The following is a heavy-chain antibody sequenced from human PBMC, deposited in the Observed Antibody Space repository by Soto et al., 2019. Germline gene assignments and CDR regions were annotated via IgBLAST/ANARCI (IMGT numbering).Heavy chain of an antibody. CDR2: IYSGGST. CDR1: GFTVSSNY. CDR3: ARPHAGWAFDI. V-gene: IGHV3-66*01. Sequence: EVQLVESGGGLVQPGGSLRLSCAASGFTVSSNYMSWVRQAPGKGLEWVSVIYSGGSTYYADSVKGRFTISRDNSKNTLYLQMNSLRDEDTAVYYCARPHAGWAFDIWGQGTMVTVSS. D-gene: IGHD2-15*01. J-gene: IGHJ3*02.